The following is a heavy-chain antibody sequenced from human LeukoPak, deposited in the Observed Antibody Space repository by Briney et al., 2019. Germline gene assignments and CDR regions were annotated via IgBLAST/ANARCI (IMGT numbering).Heavy chain of an antibody. D-gene: IGHD2-21*02. CDR1: DFSISSHY. CDR2: IYYSGST. V-gene: IGHV4-59*11. Sequence: KPSETLSLTCTGSDFSISSHYWSWIRQPPGKGLEWVGYIYYSGSTNYNPSLKSRVTMSVDTSKNQFSLKLNSVTAADTAVYYCARGRTAVDYWGQGTLVTVSS. J-gene: IGHJ4*02. CDR3: ARGRTAVDY.